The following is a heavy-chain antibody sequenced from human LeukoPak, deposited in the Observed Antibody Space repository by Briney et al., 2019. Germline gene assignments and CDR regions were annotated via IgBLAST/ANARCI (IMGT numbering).Heavy chain of an antibody. CDR2: ISSDGSDT. J-gene: IGHJ4*02. Sequence: LSLTCTVSGGSISCGGYYWSWIRHAPGKGLVWVSGISSDGSDTRYADSVKGRFTISRDNAKNTLYLQMNSLRVEDTAVYFCARDFYLAGTNSWGQGTLVTVSS. CDR3: ARDFYLAGTNS. V-gene: IGHV3-74*01. D-gene: IGHD6-19*01. CDR1: GGSISCGGYY.